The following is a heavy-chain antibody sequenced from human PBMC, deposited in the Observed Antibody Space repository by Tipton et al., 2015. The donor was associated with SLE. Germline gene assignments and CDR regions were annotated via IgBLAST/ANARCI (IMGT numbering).Heavy chain of an antibody. V-gene: IGHV4-34*01. Sequence: LSLTCAVYGGSFSGYYWSWVRQPPGKGLEWIGEINHSGSTNYNPSLKSRVTISVDTSKNQFSLKLSSVTAADTAVYYCAGSSERGSFKLDYWGQGTLVTVSS. D-gene: IGHD3-16*01. J-gene: IGHJ4*02. CDR3: AGSSERGSFKLDY. CDR1: GGSFSGYY. CDR2: INHSGST.